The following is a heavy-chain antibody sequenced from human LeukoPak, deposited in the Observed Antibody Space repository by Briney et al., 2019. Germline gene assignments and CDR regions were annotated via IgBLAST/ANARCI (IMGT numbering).Heavy chain of an antibody. CDR2: IKEDGSEK. V-gene: IGHV3-7*01. CDR1: GFTFSSYW. CDR3: ARALGRGGWYAGN. Sequence: GGSLRLSCAASGFTFSSYWMSWVRQAPGKGLELVANIKEDGSEKYYVDSVKGRFTISRDNAKNSLYLQMNSLRAEDTAVYYCARALGRGGWYAGNWGQGNLDSVSS. J-gene: IGHJ4*02. D-gene: IGHD6-19*01.